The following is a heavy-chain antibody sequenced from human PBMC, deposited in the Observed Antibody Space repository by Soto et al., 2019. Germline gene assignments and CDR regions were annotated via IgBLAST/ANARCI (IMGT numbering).Heavy chain of an antibody. CDR1: GYTFTSYG. CDR2: ISAYNGKT. CDR3: ARGGAVNYYHGMDV. Sequence: QVQLVQSGGEVKKPGASVKLSCTASGYTFTSYGISWVRQAPGQGLEWMGWISAYNGKTNYAQNVQGRVTMPTDTSTRTAYMGLRSLRSDDTAVYYCARGGAVNYYHGMDVWGQGTTVTVSS. D-gene: IGHD5-12*01. V-gene: IGHV1-18*01. J-gene: IGHJ6*02.